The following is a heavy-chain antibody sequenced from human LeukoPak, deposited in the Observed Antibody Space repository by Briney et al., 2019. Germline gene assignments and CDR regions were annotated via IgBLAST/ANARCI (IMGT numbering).Heavy chain of an antibody. CDR1: GDSISSYY. Sequence: SDPLSLPCTLSGDSISSYYLSWIRQPAGKGLEWIGRIYTSESTNYNPSLKRRVPLSLDRFKNQVSLKLSSVTAADTSVYYFGRVGRSYCSSTRCDAFDMWGQGTMVTVS. CDR2: IYTSEST. CDR3: GRVGRSYCSSTRCDAFDM. D-gene: IGHD2-2*01. J-gene: IGHJ3*02. V-gene: IGHV4-4*07.